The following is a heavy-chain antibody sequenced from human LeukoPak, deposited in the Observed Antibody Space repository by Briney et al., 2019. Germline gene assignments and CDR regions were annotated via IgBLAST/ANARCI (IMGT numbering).Heavy chain of an antibody. Sequence: SETLSLTCAVYGGSFSGYYWSWIRQPPGKGLEWIGEINHSGSTNYNPSLKSRVTISVGTSKHQFSLKLSSVTATDTPVSYCARRGVTTVTRAYYFDYWGQGTLGSVSS. D-gene: IGHD4-17*01. CDR2: INHSGST. CDR1: GGSFSGYY. V-gene: IGHV4-34*01. J-gene: IGHJ4*02. CDR3: ARRGVTTVTRAYYFDY.